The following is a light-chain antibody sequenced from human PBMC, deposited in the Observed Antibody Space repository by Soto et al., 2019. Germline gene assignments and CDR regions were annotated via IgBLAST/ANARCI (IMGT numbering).Light chain of an antibody. V-gene: IGKV1-5*03. Sequence: DIQMTQSPSTLSASVGDRVTITCRASQSFTSWLAWYQQKPGKAPKLLIYKASSLESGVPSRFSGSGSGTEFTLTISSLQPDDFATYYCQQYNSYPLTFGGGTKVEIK. J-gene: IGKJ4*01. CDR2: KAS. CDR3: QQYNSYPLT. CDR1: QSFTSW.